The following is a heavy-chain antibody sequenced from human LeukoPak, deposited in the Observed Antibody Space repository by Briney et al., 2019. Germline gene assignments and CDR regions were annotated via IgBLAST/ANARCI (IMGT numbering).Heavy chain of an antibody. CDR2: IYSGGST. D-gene: IGHD2/OR15-2a*01. V-gene: IGHV3-66*01. CDR3: ARERTTIVSGTTIGAH. Sequence: HPGGSLRLSCAASGFTVSSNYVSWVRQAPGKGLEWVSIIYSGGSTYYADSVKGRFTISRDNTKNTLYLQMNSLRADDTAVYYCARERTTIVSGTTIGAHWGQGTLVTVSS. J-gene: IGHJ4*02. CDR1: GFTVSSNY.